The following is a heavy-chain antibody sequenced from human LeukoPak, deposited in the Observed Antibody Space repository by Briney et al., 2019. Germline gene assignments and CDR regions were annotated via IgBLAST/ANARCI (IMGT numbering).Heavy chain of an antibody. CDR2: ISYDGSNK. CDR3: ARDQDDLSFRFDY. CDR1: GFTFSSYA. J-gene: IGHJ4*02. V-gene: IGHV3-30-3*01. Sequence: GGSLRLSCAASGFTFSSYAMHWVRQAPGKGLEWVAIISYDGSNKYYADSVKGRFTISRDNSKNTLYLQMNSLRAGDTAVYYCARDQDDLSFRFDYWGQGTLVTVSS. D-gene: IGHD3-3*01.